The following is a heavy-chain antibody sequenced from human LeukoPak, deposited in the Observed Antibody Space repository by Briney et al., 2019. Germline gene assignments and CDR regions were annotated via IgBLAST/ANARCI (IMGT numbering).Heavy chain of an antibody. Sequence: SETLSLTCTVSGGSISSSSYYWGWIRQPPGKGLEWIGSIYYSGSTYYNPSLKCRVTISVDTSKNQFSLKLSSVTAADTAVYYCASPLIAVAGSFDYWGQGTLVTVSS. D-gene: IGHD6-19*01. V-gene: IGHV4-39*01. CDR1: GGSISSSSYY. J-gene: IGHJ4*02. CDR3: ASPLIAVAGSFDY. CDR2: IYYSGST.